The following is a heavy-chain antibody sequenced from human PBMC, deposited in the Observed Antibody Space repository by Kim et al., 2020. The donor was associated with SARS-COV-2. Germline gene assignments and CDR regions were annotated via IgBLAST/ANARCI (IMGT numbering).Heavy chain of an antibody. Sequence: GGSLRLSCAASGFTFSSYGIHWVRQGPGKGLEWVAGISYDGSNEYYTDSVKGRFTVSRDNSKNTVYLQMNSLRAEDTAVYYCANGRSSGQPEFDFWGQGTLVTVSS. CDR1: GFTFSSYG. J-gene: IGHJ4*02. CDR2: ISYDGSNE. V-gene: IGHV3-30*18. CDR3: ANGRSSGQPEFDF. D-gene: IGHD3-10*01.